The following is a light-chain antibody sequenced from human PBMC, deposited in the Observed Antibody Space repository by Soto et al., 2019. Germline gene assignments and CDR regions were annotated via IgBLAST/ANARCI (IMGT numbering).Light chain of an antibody. CDR3: QSYDISYVV. CDR1: SSNIGAGYD. V-gene: IGLV1-40*01. CDR2: GNS. Sequence: QSVLTQPPSVSGAPGQRVTVSCTGSSSNIGAGYDVHWYQQLPGTAPKLLIYGNSNRPSGVPDRFSGSKSGTSASLAITGLQAEDEADYYCQSYDISYVVFGGGTKVTVL. J-gene: IGLJ2*01.